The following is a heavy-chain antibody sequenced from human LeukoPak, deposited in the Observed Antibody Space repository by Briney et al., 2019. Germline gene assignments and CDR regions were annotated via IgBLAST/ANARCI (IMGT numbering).Heavy chain of an antibody. V-gene: IGHV4-38-2*01. D-gene: IGHD2-8*01. CDR3: ARVSGVLMMYAPRLLPDL. CDR2: VSHTGTT. CDR1: GFSISTSYF. Sequence: SETLSLTCVVSGFSISTSYFWGWIRLSPGKGLEWIGCVSHTGTTYYNPSLKSRVTISIDMSKNHFSLNVTSVAATDTAVYYCARVSGVLMMYAPRLLPDLWGQGTRVTVCS. J-gene: IGHJ5*02.